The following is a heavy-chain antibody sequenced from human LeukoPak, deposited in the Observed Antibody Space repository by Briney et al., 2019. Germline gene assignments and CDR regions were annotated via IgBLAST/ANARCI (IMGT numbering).Heavy chain of an antibody. CDR3: ATLEVPAAMIDAFHI. J-gene: IGHJ3*02. CDR1: GFTFSSYA. V-gene: IGHV3-30-3*01. CDR2: ISYDGSNK. Sequence: GGSLRLSCAASGFTFSSYAIHWVRQAPGKGLEWVAIISYDGSNKYYADSVKGRFTISRDNAKNSLYLQMNSLRAEDTAVYYCATLEVPAAMIDAFHIWGQGTMVTVSS. D-gene: IGHD2-2*01.